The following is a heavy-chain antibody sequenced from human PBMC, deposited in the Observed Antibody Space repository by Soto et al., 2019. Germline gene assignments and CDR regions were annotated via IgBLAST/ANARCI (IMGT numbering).Heavy chain of an antibody. V-gene: IGHV3-33*05. CDR1: GFFLSDYG. Sequence: QVQLVESGGGVVQSGGSLTLSCTVSGFFLSDYGMHWVRQAPGKGLEWVAATSYDGSSEYYSDSVKDRFTTSRENSKYTVYLHMNRLRAEDKGIYYCARGGGLNELLSRSDPWGQGTLVTVS. CDR2: TSYDGSSE. J-gene: IGHJ5*02. CDR3: ARGGGLNELLSRSDP. D-gene: IGHD1-7*01.